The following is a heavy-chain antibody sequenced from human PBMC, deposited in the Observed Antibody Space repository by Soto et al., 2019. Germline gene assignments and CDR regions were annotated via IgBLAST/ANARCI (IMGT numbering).Heavy chain of an antibody. CDR3: AKEGPYSGSWYYYMDV. CDR2: ITPSGANT. Sequence: EVQLLESGGGLVQPGGSLRLSCAASGFTFSSYAMSWVRQAPGKGLEWVSAITPSGANTYYADSVKGRFTISRDNSKNTLYLQMNSLRAEDTAIYYCAKEGPYSGSWYYYMDVWGKGTAVTVSS. V-gene: IGHV3-23*01. J-gene: IGHJ6*03. CDR1: GFTFSSYA. D-gene: IGHD6-13*01.